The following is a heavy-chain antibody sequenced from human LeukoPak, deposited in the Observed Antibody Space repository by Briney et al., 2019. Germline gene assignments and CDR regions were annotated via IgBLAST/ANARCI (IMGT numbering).Heavy chain of an antibody. CDR1: GFTFNSFA. D-gene: IGHD3-16*02. Sequence: GGSLRLSCAASGFTFNSFAMNWVRQAPGKGLEWVSSISGSDGSSHYADFVKGRFTISRDNSKNTLHLQMNSLRAEDTAVYSCAKSLGVGGYTRYKGFDQWGQGTLVTVSS. J-gene: IGHJ4*02. V-gene: IGHV3-23*01. CDR2: ISGSDGSS. CDR3: AKSLGVGGYTRYKGFDQ.